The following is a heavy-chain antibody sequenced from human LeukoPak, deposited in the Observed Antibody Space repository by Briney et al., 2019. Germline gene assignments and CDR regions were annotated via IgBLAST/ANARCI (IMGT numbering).Heavy chain of an antibody. J-gene: IGHJ6*03. CDR2: INLNSGDT. D-gene: IGHD4-11*01. V-gene: IGHV1-2*02. Sequence: ASVKVSCKASGYTFTVYYVNWVRQAPGQGLEWMGWINLNSGDTNYPRNFQGRVTLTRDTSTSTAYMDLSSLTSDDTAIYYCARGSPDYSNFHYMDVWGKGTTVTVSS. CDR3: ARGSPDYSNFHYMDV. CDR1: GYTFTVYY.